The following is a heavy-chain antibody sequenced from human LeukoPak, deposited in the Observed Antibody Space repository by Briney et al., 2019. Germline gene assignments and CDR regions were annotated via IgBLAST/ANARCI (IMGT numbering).Heavy chain of an antibody. J-gene: IGHJ4*02. CDR1: GFIVSSNF. Sequence: PGGSLRLSCAASGFIVSSNFMSWVRQAPGKGLEWVSIIYSGGTTYYADSVKGRFTISRDNSKNTLYLQMNSLRAEDTAVYYCARGWGYDYWSGPNSAYFDYWGQGTLVTVSS. V-gene: IGHV3-53*01. CDR3: ARGWGYDYWSGPNSAYFDY. D-gene: IGHD3-3*01. CDR2: IYSGGTT.